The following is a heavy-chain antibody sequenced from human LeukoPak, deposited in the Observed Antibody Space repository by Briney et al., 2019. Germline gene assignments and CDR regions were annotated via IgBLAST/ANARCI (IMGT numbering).Heavy chain of an antibody. J-gene: IGHJ6*03. V-gene: IGHV4-34*01. Sequence: KPSETLSLTCAVYGGSFSGYYWSWIRQPPGKGLEWIGEINHSGSTNYNPSLKSRVTISVDTSKNQFSLKLSSVTAADTAVYYCASTRPGVAVAGHLYYYYYMDVWGKGTTVTISS. D-gene: IGHD6-19*01. CDR3: ASTRPGVAVAGHLYYYYYMDV. CDR2: INHSGST. CDR1: GGSFSGYY.